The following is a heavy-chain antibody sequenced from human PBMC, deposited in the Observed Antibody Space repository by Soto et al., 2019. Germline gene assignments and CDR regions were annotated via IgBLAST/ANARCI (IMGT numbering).Heavy chain of an antibody. CDR2: IFSNDEK. CDR1: GFSLSNAGLG. CDR3: ASTYSASWYWFDP. V-gene: IGHV2-26*01. J-gene: IGHJ5*02. Sequence: QVTVKESGPVLVKPTETLTLTCTVSGFSLSNAGLGVSWIRQPPGKALEWLAHIFSNDEKSYSTSLKSRLTISKATSKRQVVLNMTNMDPVDTAIYYCASTYSASWYWFDPWGQGTLVTVSS. D-gene: IGHD6-13*01.